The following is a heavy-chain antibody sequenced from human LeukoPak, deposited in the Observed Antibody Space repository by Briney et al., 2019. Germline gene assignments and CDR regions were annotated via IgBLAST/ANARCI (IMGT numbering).Heavy chain of an antibody. CDR2: ISSSSSYI. V-gene: IGHV3-21*01. Sequence: GGSLRLSCAASGFTFSSYSMNWVRQAPGKGLEWVSSISSSSSYIYYADSVKGRFTVSRDNAKNSLYLQMNSLRAEDTAVYYCARAGIAVAGTTYYMDVWGKGTTVTVSS. CDR3: ARAGIAVAGTTYYMDV. J-gene: IGHJ6*03. CDR1: GFTFSSYS. D-gene: IGHD6-19*01.